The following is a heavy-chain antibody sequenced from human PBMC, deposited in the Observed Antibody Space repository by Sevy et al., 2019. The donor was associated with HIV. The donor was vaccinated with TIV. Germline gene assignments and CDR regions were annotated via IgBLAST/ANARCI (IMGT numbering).Heavy chain of an antibody. V-gene: IGHV3-21*01. J-gene: IGHJ3*02. CDR3: ARVNDLVAYDAFDI. Sequence: GGSLRLSCAASGFTFSSYSMNWVRQAPGKGLEWVSSISSSSSYIYYADSVKGRFTISRDNAKNSLYLQMNSLRAEDTAVYDCARVNDLVAYDAFDIWGQGTMVTVSS. CDR2: ISSSSSYI. CDR1: GFTFSSYS. D-gene: IGHD5-12*01.